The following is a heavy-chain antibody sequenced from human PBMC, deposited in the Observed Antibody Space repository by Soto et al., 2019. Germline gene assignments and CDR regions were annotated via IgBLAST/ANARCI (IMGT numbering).Heavy chain of an antibody. CDR2: IVVGSGNT. Sequence: ASVKVSCKASGFTFTSSAMQWVRQARGQRLEWIGWIVVGSGNTNYAQKFQERVTITRDMSTSTAYMELSSLRSEDTAVYYCAADLDFWSGYPTWFDPWGQGTLVTVSS. V-gene: IGHV1-58*02. D-gene: IGHD3-3*01. CDR1: GFTFTSSA. CDR3: AADLDFWSGYPTWFDP. J-gene: IGHJ5*02.